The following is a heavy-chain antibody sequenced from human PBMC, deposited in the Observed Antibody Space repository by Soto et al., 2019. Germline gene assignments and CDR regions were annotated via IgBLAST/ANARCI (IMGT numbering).Heavy chain of an antibody. V-gene: IGHV1-69*01. D-gene: IGHD3-10*01. J-gene: IGHJ6*02. CDR1: GGTFRTFA. CDR2: IIPVFGTP. Sequence: QVQLVQSGAEVKEPGSSVKVSCKASGGTFRTFAISWVRQAPGQGPEWMGGIIPVFGTPNYAQKFQGRVTITADESTSTAYMELSSLRSEDTAVYYCARGGSTMVRGPLVYSLDVWGQGTTVTVSS. CDR3: ARGGSTMVRGPLVYSLDV.